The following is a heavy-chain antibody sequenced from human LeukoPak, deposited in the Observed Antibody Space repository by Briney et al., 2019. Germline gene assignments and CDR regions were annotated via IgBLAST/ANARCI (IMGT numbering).Heavy chain of an antibody. D-gene: IGHD1-1*01. CDR1: GYSFTSYW. CDR3: ATQLTEDYYYYGMDV. CDR2: IYPGDSDT. J-gene: IGHJ6*02. Sequence: GESLKISCKGSGYSFTSYWIGWVRQMPGKGLEWMGIIYPGDSDTRYSPSFQGQVTISADKSISTAYLQWSSLKASDTAMYYCATQLTEDYYYYGMDVWGQGTTVTVSS. V-gene: IGHV5-51*01.